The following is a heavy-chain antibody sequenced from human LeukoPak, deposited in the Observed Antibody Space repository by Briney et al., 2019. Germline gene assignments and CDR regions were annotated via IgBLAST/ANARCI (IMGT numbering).Heavy chain of an antibody. CDR3: AKNGYRYGLYDAFDI. J-gene: IGHJ3*02. V-gene: IGHV3-23*01. D-gene: IGHD5-18*01. Sequence: DFVKGRFTISRDTSKTKLYLQMNSLRAEDTAIYYCAKNGYRYGLYDAFDIWGQGTMVTVSS.